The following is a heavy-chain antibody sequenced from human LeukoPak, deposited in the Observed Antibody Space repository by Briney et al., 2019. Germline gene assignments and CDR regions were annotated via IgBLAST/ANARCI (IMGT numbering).Heavy chain of an antibody. V-gene: IGHV4-59*01. CDR3: ARGDSSPRGDY. D-gene: IGHD3-22*01. CDR2: IYYSGST. J-gene: IGHJ4*02. Sequence: SETLSLTCTVSGGSISSYYWSWIRQPPGKGLEWIGYIYYSGSTNYNPSLKSRVTLSVDTSKNQFSLKLSSVTAADTAVYYCARGDSSPRGDYWGQGTLVTVSS. CDR1: GGSISSYY.